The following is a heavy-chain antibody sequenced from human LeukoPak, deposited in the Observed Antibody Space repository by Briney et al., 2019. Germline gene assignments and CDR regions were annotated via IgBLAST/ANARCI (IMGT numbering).Heavy chain of an antibody. D-gene: IGHD3-22*01. V-gene: IGHV3-23*01. CDR1: GFTFSSYA. Sequence: GGSLRLSCAASGFTFSSYAMSWVRQAPGKGLVWVSAISGSGGSTYYADYVNGRFTISSDNCKSTLYLQMNSLRAEDTDVYYCAKDLNSSGYTYLFSFQHWGEGTLVTVSS. CDR3: AKDLNSSGYTYLFSFQH. J-gene: IGHJ1*01. CDR2: ISGSGGST.